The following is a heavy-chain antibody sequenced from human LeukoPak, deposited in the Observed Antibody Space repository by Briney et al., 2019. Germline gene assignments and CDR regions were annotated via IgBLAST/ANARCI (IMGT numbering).Heavy chain of an antibody. CDR1: GGSISSYY. V-gene: IGHV4-59*01. Sequence: SETLSLTCTVSGGSISSYYWSWIRQPPGKGLEWIGYIYYSGSTNYDPSLKSRVTISVDTSKNQFSLKLSSVTAADTAVYYCAREDDSSGWYFAFDIWGQGTMVTVSS. CDR3: AREDDSSGWYFAFDI. D-gene: IGHD6-19*01. J-gene: IGHJ3*02. CDR2: IYYSGST.